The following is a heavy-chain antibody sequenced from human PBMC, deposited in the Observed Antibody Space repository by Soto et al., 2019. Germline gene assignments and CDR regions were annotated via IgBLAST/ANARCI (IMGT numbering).Heavy chain of an antibody. V-gene: IGHV4-4*02. Sequence: SETLSLTCAVSGGSISSSNWWSWVRHPPGKGLEWIGEIYHSGSTNYNPSLKSRVTISVDKSKNQFSLKLSSVTAADTAVYYCARVLRRQLVSTPRNDYWGQGTLVTVSS. CDR1: GGSISSSNW. CDR3: ARVLRRQLVSTPRNDY. CDR2: IYHSGST. D-gene: IGHD6-13*01. J-gene: IGHJ4*02.